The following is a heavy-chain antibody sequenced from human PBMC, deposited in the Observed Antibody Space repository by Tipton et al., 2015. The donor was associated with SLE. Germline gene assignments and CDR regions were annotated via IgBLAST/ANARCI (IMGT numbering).Heavy chain of an antibody. V-gene: IGHV4-61*10. J-gene: IGHJ4*02. CDR1: GDSISSGYH. CDR2: IYYSGST. Sequence: TLSLTCTVSGDSISSGYHWSWIRQPAGQRLEWIGYIYYSGSTNYNPSLKSRVTISVDTSKNQFSLKLSSVTAADTAVYYCASGTVTTIDYWGQGTLVTVSS. D-gene: IGHD4-17*01. CDR3: ASGTVTTIDY.